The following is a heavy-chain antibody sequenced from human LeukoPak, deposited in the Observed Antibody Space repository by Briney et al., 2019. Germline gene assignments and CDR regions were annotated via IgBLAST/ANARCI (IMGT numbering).Heavy chain of an antibody. CDR3: GTTVTTGRRY. CDR1: GFTFGDHY. Sequence: GGSLRLSCAASGFTFGDHYMDWVRQAPGKGLEWVANIKQDGSEKYYMDSVKGRFTISRDNAKNSLYLQMNSLRAEDTAVYHCGTTVTTGRRYWGQGTLVTVSS. D-gene: IGHD4-17*01. V-gene: IGHV3-7*01. J-gene: IGHJ4*02. CDR2: IKQDGSEK.